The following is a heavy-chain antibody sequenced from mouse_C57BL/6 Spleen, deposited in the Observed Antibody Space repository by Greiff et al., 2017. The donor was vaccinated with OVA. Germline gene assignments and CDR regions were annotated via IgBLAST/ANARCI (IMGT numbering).Heavy chain of an antibody. D-gene: IGHD1-1*01. CDR3: TTSSGSSYDYFDY. Sequence: EVQLQQSGAELVRPGASVKLSCTASGFNIKDDYMHWVKQRPEQGLEWIGWIDPENGDTEYASKFQGKATITADTSSNTAYLQLSSLTSEDTAVYYGTTSSGSSYDYFDYWGQGTTLTVSS. J-gene: IGHJ2*01. CDR1: GFNIKDDY. CDR2: IDPENGDT. V-gene: IGHV14-4*01.